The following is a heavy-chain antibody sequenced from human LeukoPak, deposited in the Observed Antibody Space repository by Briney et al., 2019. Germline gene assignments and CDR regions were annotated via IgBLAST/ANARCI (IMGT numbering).Heavy chain of an antibody. CDR3: ARVGCSGGSCKYFDY. CDR1: GFIFSTYW. V-gene: IGHV3-21*01. CDR2: ISSSSSYI. Sequence: GGSLRLSCAASGFIFSTYWMTWVRQAPGKGLEWVSSISSSSSYIYYADSVKGRFTISRDNAKNSLYLQMNSLRAEDTAVYYCARVGCSGGSCKYFDYWGQGTLVTVSS. D-gene: IGHD2-15*01. J-gene: IGHJ4*02.